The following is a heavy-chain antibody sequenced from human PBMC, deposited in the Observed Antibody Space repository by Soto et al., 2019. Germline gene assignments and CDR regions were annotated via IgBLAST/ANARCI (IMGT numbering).Heavy chain of an antibody. D-gene: IGHD6-19*01. CDR1: GYTFTSYA. CDR2: INAGNGNT. V-gene: IGHV1-3*01. Sequence: ASVKVSCKASGYTFTSYAMHWVRQAPGQRLEWMGWINAGNGNTKYPQKFQGRVTITRDTSASTAYMELSSLRSEDTAVYYCARDGWDSTYYYYYYMDVWGKGTTVTVSS. CDR3: ARDGWDSTYYYYYYMDV. J-gene: IGHJ6*03.